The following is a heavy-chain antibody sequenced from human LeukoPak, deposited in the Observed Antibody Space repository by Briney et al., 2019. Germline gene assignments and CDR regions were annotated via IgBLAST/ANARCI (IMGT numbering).Heavy chain of an antibody. CDR1: GYTFTSYY. CDR2: IIPIFGTA. V-gene: IGHV1-69*13. J-gene: IGHJ1*01. CDR3: ASERRYTMIVLEYFQH. Sequence: SVKVSCKASGYTFTSYYMHWVRQAPGQGLEWMGGIIPIFGTANYAQKFQGRVTITADESTSTAYMELSSLRSEDTAVYYCASERRYTMIVLEYFQHWGQGTLVTVSS. D-gene: IGHD3-22*01.